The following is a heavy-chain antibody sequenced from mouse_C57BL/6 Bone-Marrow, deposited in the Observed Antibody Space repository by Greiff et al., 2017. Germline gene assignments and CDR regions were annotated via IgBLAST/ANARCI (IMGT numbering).Heavy chain of an antibody. CDR2: IYPGGGYT. V-gene: IGHV1-63*01. J-gene: IGHJ2*01. Sequence: VKVVESGAELVRPGTSVKMSCKASGYTFTNYWIGWAKQRPGHGLEWIGDIYPGGGYTNYNEKFKGKATLTADKSSSPAYMQFSSLTSEDSAICYCARSKGFDYWGQGTTLTVSS. CDR3: ARSKGFDY. CDR1: GYTFTNYW.